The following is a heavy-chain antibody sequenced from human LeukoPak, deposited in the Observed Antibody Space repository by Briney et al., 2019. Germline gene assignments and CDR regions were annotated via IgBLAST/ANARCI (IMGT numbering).Heavy chain of an antibody. D-gene: IGHD3-22*01. J-gene: IGHJ4*02. CDR2: INHSGST. CDR1: GGSFSGYY. V-gene: IGHV4-34*01. CDR3: ARESAYYYDKGDY. Sequence: SETLSLTCAVYGGSFSGYYWSWIRQPPGKGLEWIGEINHSGSTNYNPSLKSRVTISVDTSKNQFSLKLSSVTAADTAVYYCARESAYYYDKGDYWGKGTLVTVSS.